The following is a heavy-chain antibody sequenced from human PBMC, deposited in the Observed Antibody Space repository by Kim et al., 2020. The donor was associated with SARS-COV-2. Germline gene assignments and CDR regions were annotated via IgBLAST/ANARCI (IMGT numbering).Heavy chain of an antibody. D-gene: IGHD2-8*02. CDR3: AKDRSATWSLDY. J-gene: IGHJ4*02. CDR2: ISNDGGIK. V-gene: IGHV3-30*18. Sequence: GGSLRLSCAASGFIFSNYGMHWVRQAPGKGLEWVTFISNDGGIKYYADSVKGRFTISRDNSKSTLYLQMNSLTPKDTAEYYCAKDRSATWSLDYWGQGTLVTVSS. CDR1: GFIFSNYG.